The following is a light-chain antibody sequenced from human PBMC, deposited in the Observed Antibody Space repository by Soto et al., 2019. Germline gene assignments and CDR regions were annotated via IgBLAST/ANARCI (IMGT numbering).Light chain of an antibody. CDR1: NSNIGAGLE. CDR2: GNN. V-gene: IGLV1-40*01. J-gene: IGLJ2*01. CDR3: QSLDTGLRGPKI. Sequence: QSVLTQPPSVSGAPGQRVTISCTGTNSNIGAGLEVHWYQQLPRAAPKLLIYGNNIRPSGVPDRFSASRSGTSASLAITGLQPEDEADYFCQSLDTGLRGPKIFGGGTKLTVL.